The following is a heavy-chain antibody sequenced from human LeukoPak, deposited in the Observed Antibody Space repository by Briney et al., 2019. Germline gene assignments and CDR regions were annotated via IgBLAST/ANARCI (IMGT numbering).Heavy chain of an antibody. V-gene: IGHV1-18*01. D-gene: IGHD2-2*01. Sequence: ASVKVSCKASGYTFTSYDINWVRQATGQGLEWMGWISAYNGNTNYAQKLQGRVTMTTDTSTSTAYMELRSLRSDDTAVYYCARGAHCSSTSCFNWFDPWGQGTLVTVFS. CDR1: GYTFTSYD. J-gene: IGHJ5*02. CDR3: ARGAHCSSTSCFNWFDP. CDR2: ISAYNGNT.